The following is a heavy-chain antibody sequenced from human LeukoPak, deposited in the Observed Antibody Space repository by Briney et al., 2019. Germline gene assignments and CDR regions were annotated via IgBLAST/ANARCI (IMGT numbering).Heavy chain of an antibody. CDR1: GFTFSDYY. Sequence: GGSLRLSCAASGFTFSDYYMSWIRQAPGKGLEWVSYISGSSSYTNYADSVKGRFTISRDNAKNSLYLQMNSLRAEDTAVYYCARDLSSSWDNWFDPWGQGTLVTVSS. CDR3: ARDLSSSWDNWFDP. V-gene: IGHV3-11*05. CDR2: ISGSSSYT. J-gene: IGHJ5*02. D-gene: IGHD6-13*01.